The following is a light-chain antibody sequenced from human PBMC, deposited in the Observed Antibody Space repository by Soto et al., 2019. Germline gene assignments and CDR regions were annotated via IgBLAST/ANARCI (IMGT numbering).Light chain of an antibody. V-gene: IGLV2-14*03. CDR3: SSYTTSSTPHYV. CDR1: SSDVGGYNS. CDR2: DVS. J-gene: IGLJ1*01. Sequence: QSVLTQPASVSGSPGQSITISCTGTSSDVGGYNSVSWYQHHPGKAPKFMIFDVSDRPSGVSSCFSGSKSGNTASLTISGLQAEDEADYYCSSYTTSSTPHYVFGPGTKVTVL.